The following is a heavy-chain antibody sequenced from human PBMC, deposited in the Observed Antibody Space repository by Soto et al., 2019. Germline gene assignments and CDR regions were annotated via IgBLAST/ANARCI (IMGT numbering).Heavy chain of an antibody. V-gene: IGHV1-8*01. CDR3: ASDGFSGWGFDP. J-gene: IGHJ5*02. CDR1: GYTFTSYD. CDR2: MNPNSGNT. D-gene: IGHD6-19*01. Sequence: ASVKVSCKASGYTFTSYDINWVRQATGQGLEWMGWMNPNSGNTGYAQKFQGRVTMTRNTSISTAYMELSSLRSEDTAVYYCASDGFSGWGFDPWGQGTLVTVSS.